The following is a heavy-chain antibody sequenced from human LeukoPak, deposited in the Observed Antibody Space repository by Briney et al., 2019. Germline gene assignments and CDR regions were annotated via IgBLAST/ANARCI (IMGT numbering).Heavy chain of an antibody. CDR1: GFTFSSFL. J-gene: IGHJ3*01. V-gene: IGHV3-7*01. CDR2: IKQDGSEK. D-gene: IGHD1-26*01. Sequence: PGGSLRLSCAASGFTFSSFLMSWVRQAPGKGLEWVANIKQDGSEKYYVDSVKGRFTISRDNAKNSLYLQMNNLRAEDTAVYYCARGRQNSGSYSDAFDAWGQGTMVTVSS. CDR3: ARGRQNSGSYSDAFDA.